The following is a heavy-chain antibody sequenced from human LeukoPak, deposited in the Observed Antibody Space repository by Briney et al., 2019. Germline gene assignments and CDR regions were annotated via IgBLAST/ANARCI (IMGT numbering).Heavy chain of an antibody. V-gene: IGHV3-23*01. D-gene: IGHD5-24*01. CDR3: AKGGLGGYNAVFDH. CDR2: VSGSDGSS. Sequence: PGESLRLSCATSGFTFVGNAMSWVRQAPGKGLEWVSGVSGSDGSSHYADSVKGRFTISVDNSKNTLHLQMNSLRAEDTAVYYCAKGGLGGYNAVFDHWGQGTLVTVS. CDR1: GFTFVGNA. J-gene: IGHJ4*02.